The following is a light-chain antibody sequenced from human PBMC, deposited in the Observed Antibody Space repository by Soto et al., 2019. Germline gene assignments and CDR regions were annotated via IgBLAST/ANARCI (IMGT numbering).Light chain of an antibody. CDR1: QTISSW. V-gene: IGKV1-5*03. Sequence: DIQMTQSPSTLSGSVGDRVTITCRASQTISSWLAWYQQKPGKAPKLLIYKASTLISGVPSRFSGSGSGTEFTLTISSLQPDDFATYYCQHYNSYSEAFGQGTKVDSK. CDR3: QHYNSYSEA. CDR2: KAS. J-gene: IGKJ1*01.